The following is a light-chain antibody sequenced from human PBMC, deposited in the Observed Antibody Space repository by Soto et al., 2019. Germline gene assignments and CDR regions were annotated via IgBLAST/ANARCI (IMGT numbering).Light chain of an antibody. V-gene: IGKV1-39*01. CDR2: AAS. Sequence: DIQMTQYPSSLSASVGDRVTITCRASQSISSYLNWYQQKPGKAPKLLIYAASSLQSGVPSRFSGSGSVTDFTLTIVSLQPEDFATYYCQQSYRTPLTFGGGTKVEI. CDR3: QQSYRTPLT. CDR1: QSISSY. J-gene: IGKJ4*01.